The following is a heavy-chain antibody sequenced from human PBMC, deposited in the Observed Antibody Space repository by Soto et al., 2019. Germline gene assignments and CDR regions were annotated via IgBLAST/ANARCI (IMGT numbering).Heavy chain of an antibody. V-gene: IGHV1-8*01. D-gene: IGHD2-2*01. CDR3: ARAEKKDIVVAPAAMPTFYYYYYTDV. CDR1: GYTFTSYD. Sequence: ASVKVSCKASGYTFTSYDINWVRQATGQGLEWMGWMNPNSGNTGYAQKFQGRVTMTRNTSISTAYMELSSLRSEDTAVYYCARAEKKDIVVAPAAMPTFYYYYYTDVWGKGTTLTLSS. CDR2: MNPNSGNT. J-gene: IGHJ6*03.